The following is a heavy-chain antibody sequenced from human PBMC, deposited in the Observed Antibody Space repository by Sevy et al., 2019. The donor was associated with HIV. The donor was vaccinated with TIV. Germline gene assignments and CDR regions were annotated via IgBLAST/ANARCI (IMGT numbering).Heavy chain of an antibody. Sequence: GGSLRLSCAASGFTFSNAWMSWVRQAPGKGLEWVGRIKSKTYGGTTDYAAPVKGRFTISRDDSKNTLYLQMNSLKTEDTAVYYCTTDPNYFDYWGQGTLVTVSS. CDR1: GFTFSNAW. J-gene: IGHJ4*02. V-gene: IGHV3-15*01. CDR3: TTDPNYFDY. CDR2: IKSKTYGGTT.